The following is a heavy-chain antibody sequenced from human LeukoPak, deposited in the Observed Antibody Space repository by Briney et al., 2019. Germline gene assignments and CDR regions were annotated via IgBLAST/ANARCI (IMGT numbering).Heavy chain of an antibody. CDR3: ARDPASGWYGPFDY. D-gene: IGHD6-19*01. CDR1: GFTFSSYG. Sequence: PGGSLRLSCAASGFTFSSYGMHWVRQAPGKGLEWVAVISYDGSNKYYADSVKGRFTISRDNSKNTLYLQMNSLRAEDTAVYYCARDPASGWYGPFDYWGQGTLVTVSS. J-gene: IGHJ4*02. V-gene: IGHV3-30*19. CDR2: ISYDGSNK.